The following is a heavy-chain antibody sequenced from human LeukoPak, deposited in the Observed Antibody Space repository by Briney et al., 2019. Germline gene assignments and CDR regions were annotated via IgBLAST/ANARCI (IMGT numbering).Heavy chain of an antibody. CDR3: ARGYDYGDLEIPLGY. Sequence: PGGSLRLSCAASGFTFSDHYMSWIRQAPGKGLEWVSYISSSSSYTNYADSVKGRFTISRDNAKNSLYLQMNSLRAEDTAVYYCARGYDYGDLEIPLGYWGQGTLVTVSS. CDR2: ISSSSSYT. J-gene: IGHJ4*02. D-gene: IGHD4-17*01. CDR1: GFTFSDHY. V-gene: IGHV3-11*06.